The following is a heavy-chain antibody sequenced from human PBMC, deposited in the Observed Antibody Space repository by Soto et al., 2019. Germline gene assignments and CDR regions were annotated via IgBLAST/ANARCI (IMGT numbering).Heavy chain of an antibody. CDR1: GFTFSSYG. CDR3: ARDLPTVKDDSSGYYYLGFDF. CDR2: IWYDGSNK. V-gene: IGHV3-33*01. D-gene: IGHD3-22*01. J-gene: IGHJ4*02. Sequence: PWGSLRLSCAASGFTFSSYGMHWFRQAPGKGLEWVAVIWYDGSNKYYADSVKGRFTISRDNSKNTLYLQMNSLRAEDTAVYYCARDLPTVKDDSSGYYYLGFDFRVQGSPVT.